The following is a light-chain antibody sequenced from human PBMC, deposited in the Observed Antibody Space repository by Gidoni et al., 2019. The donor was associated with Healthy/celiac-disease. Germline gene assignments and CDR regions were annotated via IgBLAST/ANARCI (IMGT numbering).Light chain of an antibody. J-gene: IGKJ1*01. V-gene: IGKV4-1*01. Sequence: DIVMTQSPDSLAVSLGERATINCKSSQSILYSSNNKNYLAWYQQKPGQPPKLLIYWASTRESGVPDRFSGSGSGTDFNLTISSLQAEDVAVYYCQHQGTFGQGTKVEIK. CDR1: QSILYSSNNKNY. CDR3: QHQGT. CDR2: WAS.